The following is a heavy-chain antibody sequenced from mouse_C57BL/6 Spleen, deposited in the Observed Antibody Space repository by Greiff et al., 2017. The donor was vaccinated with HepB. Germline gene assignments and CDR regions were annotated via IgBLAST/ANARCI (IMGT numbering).Heavy chain of an antibody. CDR1: GYTFTDYY. CDR2: INPNNGGT. CDR3: AREGFTTVVGDWYFDV. J-gene: IGHJ1*03. V-gene: IGHV1-26*01. Sequence: EVQLQQSGPELVKPGASVKISCKASGYTFTDYYMNWVKQSHGKSLEWIGDINPNNGGTSYNQKFKGKATLTVDKSSSTAYMELRSLTSEDSAVYYCAREGFTTVVGDWYFDVWGTGTTVTVSS. D-gene: IGHD1-1*01.